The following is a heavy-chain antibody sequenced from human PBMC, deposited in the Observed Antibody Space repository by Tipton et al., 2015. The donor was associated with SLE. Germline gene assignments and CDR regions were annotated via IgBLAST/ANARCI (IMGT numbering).Heavy chain of an antibody. V-gene: IGHV4-38-2*01. J-gene: IGHJ6*02. CDR3: AYSSGYYYDYYNGMDV. CDR1: GLISRSYA. D-gene: IGHD3-22*01. Sequence: LRLSCDASGLISRSYAMSWIRQPPGKGLEWIGTIYHRGNTDYNPSLKSRVTISVDTSKNQFSLKLSSVTAADTAVYYCAYSSGYYYDYYNGMDVWGQGTTVTVSS. CDR2: IYHRGNT.